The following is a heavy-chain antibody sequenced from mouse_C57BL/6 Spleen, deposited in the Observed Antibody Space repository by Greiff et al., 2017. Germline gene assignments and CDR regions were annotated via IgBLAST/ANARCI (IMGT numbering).Heavy chain of an antibody. Sequence: QVQLQQPGAELVKPGASVKMSCKASGYTFTSYWITWVKQRPGQGLEWIGDIYPGSGSTNYNEKFKSKATLTVDTSSSTAYMQLSSLTSEDSAVYYCAGRGVYYGYEGYFDYWGQGTTLTVSS. CDR1: GYTFTSYW. D-gene: IGHD2-2*01. V-gene: IGHV1-55*01. J-gene: IGHJ2*01. CDR2: IYPGSGST. CDR3: AGRGVYYGYEGYFDY.